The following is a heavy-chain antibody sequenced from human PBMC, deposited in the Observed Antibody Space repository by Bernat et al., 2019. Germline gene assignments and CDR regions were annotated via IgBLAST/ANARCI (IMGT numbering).Heavy chain of an antibody. CDR3: VRGGVDY. CDR1: GFTFSNYW. J-gene: IGHJ4*02. D-gene: IGHD3-16*01. Sequence: EVQLVESGGGLVQPGGSLRLSCVASGFTFSNYWMHLVRQVPAKGLVWVSRINGDGTATSYADSVKGRFAISRENAKNTLYLQMDSLRGEDTAGYYCVRGGVDYWGQGTLVTVSS. CDR2: INGDGTAT. V-gene: IGHV3-74*01.